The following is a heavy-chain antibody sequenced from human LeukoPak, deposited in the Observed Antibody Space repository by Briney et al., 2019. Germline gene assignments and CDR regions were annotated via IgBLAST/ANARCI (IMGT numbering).Heavy chain of an antibody. V-gene: IGHV3-30-3*01. CDR2: ISYDGSNK. CDR3: ARSPVPDFWSGYYTFGIDY. Sequence: GGSLRLSCAASGFTFSSYAMHWARQAPGKELEWVAVISYDGSNKYYADSVKGRFTISRDNSKNTLYLQMNSLRAEDTAVYYCARSPVPDFWSGYYTFGIDYWGQGTLVTVSS. D-gene: IGHD3-3*01. CDR1: GFTFSSYA. J-gene: IGHJ4*02.